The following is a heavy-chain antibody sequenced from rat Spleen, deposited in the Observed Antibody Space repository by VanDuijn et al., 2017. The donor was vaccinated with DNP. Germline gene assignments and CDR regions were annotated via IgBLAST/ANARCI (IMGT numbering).Heavy chain of an antibody. Sequence: EVQLVESGGGLVQPGRSLKLSCAASGFTFSNYDMAWVRQAPTKGLEWVASISPSGGSTYYRDTVKGRFTVSRDNAKSRLYLQMDSLRSEDTATYYCARDRDWNFDYWGQGVMVTVSS. D-gene: IGHD4-2*01. CDR3: ARDRDWNFDY. CDR2: ISPSGGST. J-gene: IGHJ2*01. V-gene: IGHV5-25*01. CDR1: GFTFSNYD.